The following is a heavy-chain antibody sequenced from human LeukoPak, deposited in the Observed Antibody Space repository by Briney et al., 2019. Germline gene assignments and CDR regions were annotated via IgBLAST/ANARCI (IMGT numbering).Heavy chain of an antibody. CDR1: GFTFSSYA. J-gene: IGHJ4*02. D-gene: IGHD6-19*01. CDR2: ISGSGGST. CDR3: AKIFSFGSGWLTQYYFDY. V-gene: IGHV3-23*01. Sequence: PGGSLRLSCAASGFTFSSYAMSWVRQAPGKGLEWVSAISGSGGSTYYADSVKGRFTISRDNSKNTLYLQMNSLRAEDTAVYYCAKIFSFGSGWLTQYYFDYWGQGTLVTVSS.